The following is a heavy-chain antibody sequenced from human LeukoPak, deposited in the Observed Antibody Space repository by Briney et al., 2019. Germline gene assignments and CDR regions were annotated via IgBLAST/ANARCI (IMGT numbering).Heavy chain of an antibody. V-gene: IGHV3-23*01. D-gene: IGHD3-10*01. CDR2: ISGSGGST. Sequence: GGSLRLSCAASGFTFSSYAMSWVRQAPGKGLEWVSAISGSGGSTYYADSVKGRFTTSRDNSKNTLYLQMNSLRAEDTAVYCCAKGRITMVRGAWFDPWGQGTLVTVSS. CDR3: AKGRITMVRGAWFDP. J-gene: IGHJ5*02. CDR1: GFTFSSYA.